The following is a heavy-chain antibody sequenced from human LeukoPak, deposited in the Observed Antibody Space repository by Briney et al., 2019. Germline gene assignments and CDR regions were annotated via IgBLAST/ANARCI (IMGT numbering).Heavy chain of an antibody. CDR2: ISYDGSNK. CDR3: ARDMAIAAAGSDY. V-gene: IGHV3-30*03. Sequence: PGGSLRLSCAASGFTFSSYGMHWVRQAPGKGLEWVAVISYDGSNKYYADSVKGRFTISRDNAKNSLYLQMNNLRAEDTALYYCARDMAIAAAGSDYWGQGTLVTVSS. J-gene: IGHJ4*02. CDR1: GFTFSSYG. D-gene: IGHD6-13*01.